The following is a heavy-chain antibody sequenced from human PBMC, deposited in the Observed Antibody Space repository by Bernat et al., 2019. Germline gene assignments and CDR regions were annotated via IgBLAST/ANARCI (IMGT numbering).Heavy chain of an antibody. D-gene: IGHD6-19*01. Sequence: QLQLQESGPGLVKPSETLSLTCTVSGGSISSSSYYWGWIRQPPGKGLEWIGSIYYSGSTYYNPSLKSRVTISVDTSKNQFSLKLSSVTAADTAVYYCATRRLVLRTIDYWGQGTLVTVSS. CDR1: GGSISSSSYY. CDR2: IYYSGST. CDR3: ATRRLVLRTIDY. V-gene: IGHV4-39*01. J-gene: IGHJ4*02.